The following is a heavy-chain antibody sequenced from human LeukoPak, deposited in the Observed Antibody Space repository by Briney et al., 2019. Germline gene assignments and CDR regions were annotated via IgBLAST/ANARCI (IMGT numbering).Heavy chain of an antibody. CDR1: GFTFSSYA. Sequence: GGSLRLSCAASGFTFSSYAMSWVRQAPGKGLEWVSAISGSGGSTYYADSVKGRFTISRDNSKNTLYLQMNSLRAEDTAVYYSATPRVRGVPVPSYVDYWGQGTLVTVSS. CDR2: ISGSGGST. CDR3: ATPRVRGVPVPSYVDY. J-gene: IGHJ4*02. D-gene: IGHD3-10*01. V-gene: IGHV3-23*01.